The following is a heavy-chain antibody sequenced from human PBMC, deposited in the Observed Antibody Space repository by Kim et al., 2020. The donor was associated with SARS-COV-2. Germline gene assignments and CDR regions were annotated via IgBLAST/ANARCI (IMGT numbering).Heavy chain of an antibody. CDR2: INHSGST. J-gene: IGHJ4*02. V-gene: IGHV4-34*01. Sequence: SETLSLTCAVYGGSFSGYYWSWIRQPPGKGLEWIGEINHSGSTNYNPSLKSRVTISVDTSKNQFSLKLSSVTAADTAVYYCASEVGPFSPYGDYDWGQGTLVTVSS. CDR1: GGSFSGYY. CDR3: ASEVGPFSPYGDYD. D-gene: IGHD4-17*01.